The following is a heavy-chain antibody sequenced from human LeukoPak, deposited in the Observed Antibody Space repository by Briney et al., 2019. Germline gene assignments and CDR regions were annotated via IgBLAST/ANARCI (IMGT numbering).Heavy chain of an antibody. CDR2: FDPEDGET. CDR1: GYTLTELS. D-gene: IGHD1-26*01. J-gene: IGHJ4*02. CDR3: ATDPTSIVGATSSY. Sequence: ASVKVSCKVSGYTLTELSMHWVRQAPGKGLEWMGGFDPEDGETIYAQKFQGRVTMTEDTPTDTAYMELSSLRSEDTAVYYCATDPTSIVGATSSYWGQGTLVTVSS. V-gene: IGHV1-24*01.